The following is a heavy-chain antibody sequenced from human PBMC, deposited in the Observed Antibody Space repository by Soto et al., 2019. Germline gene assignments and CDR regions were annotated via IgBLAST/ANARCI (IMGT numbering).Heavy chain of an antibody. CDR3: ACPELERPDYYYGMDV. J-gene: IGHJ6*02. Sequence: SVEVFFKASGGTFSSYAISLVRQAPGQGLEWMGGIIPSFGTANYAQKFQGRVTITAYESTSTAYMELSSLRSEDTAAYYCACPELERPDYYYGMDVWGQGTTVTVSS. CDR2: IIPSFGTA. CDR1: GGTFSSYA. D-gene: IGHD1-1*01. V-gene: IGHV1-69*13.